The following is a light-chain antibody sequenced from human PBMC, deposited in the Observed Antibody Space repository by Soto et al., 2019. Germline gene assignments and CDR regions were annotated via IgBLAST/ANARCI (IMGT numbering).Light chain of an antibody. CDR3: QQFGSLPLT. CDR2: DAS. V-gene: IGKV1-33*01. CDR1: QDISDY. J-gene: IGKJ4*01. Sequence: DIQMTQSPSSLSASVGDRVTITCQASQDISDYLNWYQQKPGKAPKLLIYDASNLETGVPSRFSGSGSGTDFSFTISSLQPEDFATYYCQQFGSLPLTFGGGTKVDIK.